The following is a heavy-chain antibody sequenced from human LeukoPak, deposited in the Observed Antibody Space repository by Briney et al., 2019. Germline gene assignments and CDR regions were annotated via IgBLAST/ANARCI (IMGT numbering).Heavy chain of an antibody. J-gene: IGHJ1*01. D-gene: IGHD3-3*01. CDR2: ISGSGGST. V-gene: IGHV3-23*01. CDR3: AKVGLYDFWMIEWYFQH. Sequence: PGGSLRLSCAASGFTFSSYAMSWVRQAPGKGLEWVSAISGSGGSTYYADSVKGRFTISRDNSKNTLYLQMNSLRAEDTAVYYCAKVGLYDFWMIEWYFQHWGQGTLVTVSS. CDR1: GFTFSSYA.